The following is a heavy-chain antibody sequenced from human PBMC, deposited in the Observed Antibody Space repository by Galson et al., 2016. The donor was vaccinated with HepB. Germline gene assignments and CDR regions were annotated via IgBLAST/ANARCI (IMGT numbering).Heavy chain of an antibody. J-gene: IGHJ4*02. CDR3: ARAGDFDLLAGFDY. D-gene: IGHD3-9*01. CDR2: VSNDGSDT. Sequence: SLRLSCAGSGFIFSSHGMHWVRQTPGKGLEWVAVVSNDGSDTYYAHSVKGRFTVSRDNSKNTLYLHMNTLGAEDTAVYYCARAGDFDLLAGFDYWGQGTPVTVSS. CDR1: GFIFSSHG. V-gene: IGHV3-30*03.